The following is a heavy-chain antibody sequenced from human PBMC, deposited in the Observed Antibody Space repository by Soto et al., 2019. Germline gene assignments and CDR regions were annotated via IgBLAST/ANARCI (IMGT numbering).Heavy chain of an antibody. CDR3: AAERGTVTTLGEFDP. Sequence: QVQLQESGPGLVKPSGTLSLTCAVSGGSISSSNWWSWVRQPPGKGLEWIGEIYHSGRTNYNPSLKSRVTMSVDKSKNQFSLKLSSVTAADTAVDYCAAERGTVTTLGEFDPWGQGTLVTVSP. CDR1: GGSISSSNW. J-gene: IGHJ5*02. CDR2: IYHSGRT. D-gene: IGHD4-4*01. V-gene: IGHV4-4*02.